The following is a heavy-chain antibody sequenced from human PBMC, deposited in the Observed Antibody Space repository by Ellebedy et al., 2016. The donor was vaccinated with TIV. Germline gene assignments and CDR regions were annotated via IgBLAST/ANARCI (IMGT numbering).Heavy chain of an antibody. D-gene: IGHD4-17*01. Sequence: GESLKISXAASGFTFSSYWMSWVRQAPGKGLEWVSYISSSSSGIYYAESVKGRFTISRDNAKNSLYLQMNSLRAEDTAVYYCARADYGDYDNYWGQGTLVTVSS. CDR1: GFTFSSYW. CDR2: ISSSSSGI. J-gene: IGHJ4*02. CDR3: ARADYGDYDNY. V-gene: IGHV3-48*04.